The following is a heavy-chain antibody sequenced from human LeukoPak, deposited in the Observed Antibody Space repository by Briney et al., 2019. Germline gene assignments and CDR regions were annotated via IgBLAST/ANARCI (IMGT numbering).Heavy chain of an antibody. CDR2: IYSGGST. Sequence: GGSLRLSCAASGFTVSSNYMSWVRQAPGKGLEWVSVIYSGGSTYYADSVKGRFTISRDNSKNTLYLQMNSLRAEDTAVYYCARVGYSSSFSHWGQGTLVTVSS. V-gene: IGHV3-53*01. CDR3: ARVGYSSSFSH. CDR1: GFTVSSNY. D-gene: IGHD6-13*01. J-gene: IGHJ4*02.